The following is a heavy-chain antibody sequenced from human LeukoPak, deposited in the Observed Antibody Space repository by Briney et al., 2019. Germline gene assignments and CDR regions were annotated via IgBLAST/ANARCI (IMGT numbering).Heavy chain of an antibody. CDR2: ISGSGGST. V-gene: IGHV3-23*01. CDR1: GFTFSSYA. CDR3: AKVGNGWPTTSYDY. Sequence: GGSLRLSCAASGFTFSSYAMSWVRQAPGKGLEWVSAISGSGGSTYYADSVKGRFTISRDNSKNTLYLQMNSLRAEDTAVYYCAKVGNGWPTTSYDYWGQGTLVTVSS. J-gene: IGHJ4*02. D-gene: IGHD6-19*01.